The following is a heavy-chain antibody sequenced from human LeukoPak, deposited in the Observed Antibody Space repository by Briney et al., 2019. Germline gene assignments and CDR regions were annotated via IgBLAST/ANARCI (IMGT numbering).Heavy chain of an antibody. J-gene: IGHJ6*02. CDR1: GYTFTSYG. D-gene: IGHD3-10*01. V-gene: IGHV1-18*01. CDR3: ARNDDGSGSYYLATYYCYYYGMDV. Sequence: GASVKVSCKASGYTFTSYGISWVRQAPGQGLEWMGWISAYNGNTNYAQKLQGRVTMTTDTSTSTAYMELRSLRSDDTAVYYCARNDDGSGSYYLATYYCYYYGMDVWGQGTTVTVSS. CDR2: ISAYNGNT.